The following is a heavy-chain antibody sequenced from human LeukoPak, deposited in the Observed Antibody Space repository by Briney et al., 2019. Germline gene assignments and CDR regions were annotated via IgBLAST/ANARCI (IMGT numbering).Heavy chain of an antibody. Sequence: PGGSLRLSCAASGFTFSSYAMHWVRQAPGKGLEWVAVISYDGSNKYYADSVKGRFTTSRDNSKNTLYLQMNSLRAEDTAVYYCARDLGLPPSYYFDYWGQGTLVTVSS. CDR1: GFTFSSYA. CDR2: ISYDGSNK. CDR3: ARDLGLPPSYYFDY. D-gene: IGHD7-27*01. J-gene: IGHJ4*02. V-gene: IGHV3-30-3*01.